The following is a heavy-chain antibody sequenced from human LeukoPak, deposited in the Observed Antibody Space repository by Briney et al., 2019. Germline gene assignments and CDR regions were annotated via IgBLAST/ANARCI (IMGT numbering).Heavy chain of an antibody. CDR3: ARDDRYGDYAVGY. D-gene: IGHD4-17*01. CDR1: GGSFSGYY. V-gene: IGHV4-34*01. CDR2: INHSGST. J-gene: IGHJ4*02. Sequence: SETLSLTCAVYGGSFSGYYWSWIRQPPGKGLEWIGEINHSGSTNYNPSLKSRVTISVDTSKNQFSLKLSSVTAADTAVYYCARDDRYGDYAVGYWGQGTLVTVSS.